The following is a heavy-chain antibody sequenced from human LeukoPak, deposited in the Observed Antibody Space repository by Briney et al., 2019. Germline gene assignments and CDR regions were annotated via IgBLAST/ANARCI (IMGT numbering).Heavy chain of an antibody. D-gene: IGHD3-3*01. CDR3: ASATSGYYDFWSGYYTPEYFQH. V-gene: IGHV3-74*01. Sequence: GGSLRLSCAASGFTSSSYWMHWVRQAPGKGLVWVSRINSDGSSTSYADSVKGRFTISRDNAKNTLYLQMNGLRAEDTAVYYCASATSGYYDFWSGYYTPEYFQHWGQGTLVTVSS. J-gene: IGHJ1*01. CDR1: GFTSSSYW. CDR2: INSDGSST.